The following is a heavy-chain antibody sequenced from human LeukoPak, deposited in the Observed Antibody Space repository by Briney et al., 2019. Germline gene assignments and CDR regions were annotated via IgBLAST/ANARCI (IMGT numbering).Heavy chain of an antibody. CDR2: ISAYNGNT. CDR1: GYTFTSYG. CDR3: ASCGDYGSGSYYADYYYYYMDV. J-gene: IGHJ6*03. Sequence: ASVKVSCKASGYTFTSYGISWVRQAPGQGLEWMGWISAYNGNTNYAQKLQGRVTMTTDTSTSTAYMELRSLRSDDTAVYYCASCGDYGSGSYYADYYYYYMDVWGKGTTVTVSS. D-gene: IGHD3-10*01. V-gene: IGHV1-18*01.